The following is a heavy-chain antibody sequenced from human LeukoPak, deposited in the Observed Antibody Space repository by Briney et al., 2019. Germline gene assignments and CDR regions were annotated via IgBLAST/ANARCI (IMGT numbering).Heavy chain of an antibody. D-gene: IGHD3-10*01. CDR2: INPNSGGT. CDR3: ARGGLLWFGELLPDDDY. V-gene: IGHV1-2*02. Sequence: GASVKVSCKASGYTFTSYYMHWVRQAPGQGLEWMGWINPNSGGTNYAQKFQGRVTMTRDTSISTAYMELSRLRSDDTAVYYCARGGLLWFGELLPDDDYWGQGTLVTVSS. CDR1: GYTFTSYY. J-gene: IGHJ4*02.